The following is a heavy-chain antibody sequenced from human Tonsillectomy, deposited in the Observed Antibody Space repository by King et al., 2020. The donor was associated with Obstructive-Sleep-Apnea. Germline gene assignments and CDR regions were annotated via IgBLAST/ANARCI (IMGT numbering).Heavy chain of an antibody. CDR1: GYSFTGYW. D-gene: IGHD6-19*01. J-gene: IGHJ4*02. Sequence: VQLVESGAEVKKPGESLKISCKGPGYSFTGYWIGWVRQMPGKGLEWMGVIYPGDSDTRYSPSFQGQVTISADKSISTAYLQWSSLKASDTAMYYCASLNASSVWYYFDSWGQGTLVTVSS. V-gene: IGHV5-51*01. CDR2: IYPGDSDT. CDR3: ASLNASSVWYYFDS.